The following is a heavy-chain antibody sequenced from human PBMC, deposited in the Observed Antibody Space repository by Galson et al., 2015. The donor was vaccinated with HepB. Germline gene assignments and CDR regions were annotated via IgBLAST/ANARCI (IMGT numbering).Heavy chain of an antibody. J-gene: IGHJ5*02. CDR1: GYSFTNYW. CDR2: IFPGTSEI. CDR3: SRLDAGAYHLYKVSSYNWFDP. D-gene: IGHD6-6*01. Sequence: QSGAEVKKPGQSLRISCKGSGYSFTNYWIGWGCQRPGEGLVWVGIIFPGTSEIIYSQSFQGQVTISADKSISSAYLQWSSLKASDTAIYYCSRLDAGAYHLYKVSSYNWFDPWGQGTLVTVSS. V-gene: IGHV5-51*03.